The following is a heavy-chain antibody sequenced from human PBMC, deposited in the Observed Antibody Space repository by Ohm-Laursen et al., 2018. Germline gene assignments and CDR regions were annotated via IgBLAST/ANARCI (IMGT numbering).Heavy chain of an antibody. CDR3: ARAAAVVTPYYFDY. Sequence: SLRLSCAASGFTFSSYAMSWVRQAPGKGLEWVSAISGSGGSTYYADSVKGRFTISRDNSKNTVFLQLNRLRAEDTAMYYCARAAAVVTPYYFDYWGQGTLVTVAS. J-gene: IGHJ4*02. CDR2: ISGSGGST. V-gene: IGHV3-23*01. CDR1: GFTFSSYA. D-gene: IGHD2-15*01.